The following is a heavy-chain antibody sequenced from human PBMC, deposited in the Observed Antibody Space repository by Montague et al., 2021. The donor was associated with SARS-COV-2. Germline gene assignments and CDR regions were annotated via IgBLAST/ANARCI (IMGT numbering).Heavy chain of an antibody. Sequence: SETLSLTCTVSGYSISSLHYYWGWIRQSPGKGLEWIGNVFYRGSTYYXXXLSSRVTISVDTSKNQFALRLRSVTATDTAIYYCARRAGVVGDTRFDYWGQGILVPVSS. CDR1: GYSISSLHYY. V-gene: IGHV4-39*01. CDR2: VFYRGST. D-gene: IGHD1-26*01. CDR3: ARRAGVVGDTRFDY. J-gene: IGHJ5*01.